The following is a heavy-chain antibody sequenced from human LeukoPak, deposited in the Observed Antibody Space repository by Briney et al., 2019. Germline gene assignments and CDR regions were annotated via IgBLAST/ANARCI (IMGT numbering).Heavy chain of an antibody. V-gene: IGHV3-21*01. CDR3: ARAGGVPITGSGYPNWFDP. D-gene: IGHD3-22*01. Sequence: GGSLRLSCAASGFTFSSYTRNWGRQAPGKGLEWVSSISSSSSYIYYADSVKGRFTISRDNAKNSLYLQMNTLRPEDTAVYYCARAGGVPITGSGYPNWFDPWGQGTLVTVSS. CDR1: GFTFSSYT. CDR2: ISSSSSYI. J-gene: IGHJ5*02.